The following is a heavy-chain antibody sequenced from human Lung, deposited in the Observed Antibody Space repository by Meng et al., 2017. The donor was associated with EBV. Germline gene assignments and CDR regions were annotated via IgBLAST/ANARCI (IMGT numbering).Heavy chain of an antibody. Sequence: QGHLLRSGAEVKKPGASVRVSCEASGYTFASYGISWLRQAPGQGLEWMGWFVNNVDTYSAQKFQGRVTMTTDTHTSTAFMELRSLRSDDTAVYYCARGTPGRSYSDYWGQGTLVTVSS. V-gene: IGHV1-18*01. J-gene: IGHJ4*02. CDR1: GYTFASYG. CDR3: ARGTPGRSYSDY. D-gene: IGHD3-10*01. CDR2: FVNNVDT.